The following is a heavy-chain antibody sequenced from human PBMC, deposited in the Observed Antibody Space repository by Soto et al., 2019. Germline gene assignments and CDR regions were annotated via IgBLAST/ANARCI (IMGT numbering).Heavy chain of an antibody. CDR1: GYTFTSYG. D-gene: IGHD3-10*01. V-gene: IGHV1-18*01. J-gene: IGHJ4*02. CDR2: INVYNGNT. Sequence: QVQLVQSGAEVKKPGASVKVSCKASGYTFTSYGISWVRQAPGQGLEWMGWINVYNGNTNYAQQLQGRVTMTTATSTSTAYLDLRSLRSDDTAVYFCARAPSRGEYDYWGQGTLVTVSS. CDR3: ARAPSRGEYDY.